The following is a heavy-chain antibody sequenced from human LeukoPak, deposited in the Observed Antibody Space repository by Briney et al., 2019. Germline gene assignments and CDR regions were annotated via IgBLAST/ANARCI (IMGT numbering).Heavy chain of an antibody. V-gene: IGHV1-2*02. J-gene: IGHJ4*02. D-gene: IGHD1-1*01. Sequence: ASVKVSCKASGYTFTGYYMHWVRQAPGQGLEWMGWINPNSGGTNYAQKFQGRVTMTRDTSISTAYMELSRLRSDDTAVYYCAKASLYSSPAGWNDGPIDYWGQGTLVTVSS. CDR2: INPNSGGT. CDR3: AKASLYSSPAGWNDGPIDY. CDR1: GYTFTGYY.